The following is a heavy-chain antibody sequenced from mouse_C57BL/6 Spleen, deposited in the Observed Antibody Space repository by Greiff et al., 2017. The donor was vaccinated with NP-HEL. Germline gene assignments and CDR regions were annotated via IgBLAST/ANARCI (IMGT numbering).Heavy chain of an antibody. CDR3: ERWSMGLPFAY. CDR2: IYPNSGST. CDR1: GYTFTSYW. Sequence: QVQLQQPGAELVKPGASVKLSCKASGYTFTSYWMHWVKQRPGHGLEWIGMIYPNSGSTNYNEKFKSKATLTVDKSSSTAYMQLSSLTSEDSAVYERERWSMGLPFAYWGQGTLVTVSA. V-gene: IGHV1-64*01. J-gene: IGHJ3*01. D-gene: IGHD2-10*02.